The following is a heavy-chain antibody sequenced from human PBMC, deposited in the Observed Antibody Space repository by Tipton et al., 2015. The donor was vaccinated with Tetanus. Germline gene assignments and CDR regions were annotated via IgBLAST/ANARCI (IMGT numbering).Heavy chain of an antibody. D-gene: IGHD5-24*01. V-gene: IGHV6-1*01. CDR1: GDSVSSNTMA. J-gene: IGHJ4*02. CDR3: ARTTRRWLHPDF. Sequence: GLVKPSQTLSLTCAISGDSVSSNTMAWNWIRQSPSRGLEWLGRTYYRSKWFNDYAVSLRGRITVNADTSRNQFSLHLSSVTAADTAIYYCARTTRRWLHPDFWGQGTLVTVSA. CDR2: TYYRSKWFN.